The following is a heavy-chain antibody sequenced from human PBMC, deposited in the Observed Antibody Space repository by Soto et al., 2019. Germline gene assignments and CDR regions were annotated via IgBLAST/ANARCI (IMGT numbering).Heavy chain of an antibody. D-gene: IGHD3-16*02. CDR1: GYTFTSYG. V-gene: IGHV1-18*01. CDR2: ISAYNGNT. Sequence: GASVKVSCKASGYTFTSYGISWVRQAPGQGLEWMGWISAYNGNTNYAQKLQGRVTMTTDTSTSTAYMELRSLRSDDTAVYYCARGRALYDYVWGSYRYGLDYWGQGTLVTV. J-gene: IGHJ4*02. CDR3: ARGRALYDYVWGSYRYGLDY.